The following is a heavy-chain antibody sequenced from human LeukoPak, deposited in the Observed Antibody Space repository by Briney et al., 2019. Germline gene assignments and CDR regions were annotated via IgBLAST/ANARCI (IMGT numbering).Heavy chain of an antibody. J-gene: IGHJ6*03. CDR2: IIPIFGTA. V-gene: IGHV1-69*01. CDR3: ARGADFWSPRDYYYYMDV. Sequence: ASVKVSCKASGGTFSSYAISWVRQAPGQGLEWMGGIIPIFGTANYAQKFQGRVTITADESTSTAYMELSSLRSEDTAVYYCARGADFWSPRDYYYYMDVWGKGTTVTVSS. CDR1: GGTFSSYA. D-gene: IGHD3-3*01.